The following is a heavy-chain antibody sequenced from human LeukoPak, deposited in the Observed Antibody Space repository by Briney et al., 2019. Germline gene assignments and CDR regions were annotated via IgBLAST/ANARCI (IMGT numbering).Heavy chain of an antibody. CDR2: ISYDGSNK. CDR1: GFAFSSYA. D-gene: IGHD6-13*01. J-gene: IGHJ4*02. CDR3: ARDPSDSSSWQGY. Sequence: GGSLRLSCAASGFAFSSYAMHWVRQAPGKGLEWVAVISYDGSNKYYADSVKGRFTISRDNSKNTLYLQMNSLRAEDTAVYYCARDPSDSSSWQGYWGQGTLVTVSS. V-gene: IGHV3-30-3*01.